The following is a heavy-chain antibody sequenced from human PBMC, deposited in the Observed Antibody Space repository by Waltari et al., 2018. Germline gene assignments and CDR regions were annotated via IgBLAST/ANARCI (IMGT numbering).Heavy chain of an antibody. J-gene: IGHJ4*02. CDR2: IIPILGIA. D-gene: IGHD1-26*01. CDR3: ARGEGVGATRGYFDY. V-gene: IGHV1-69*02. CDR1: EGTFRSYT. Sequence: QVQLVQSGAEVKKPGSSVTVSCNASEGTFRSYTISWVRQAPGQGLEWMGRIIPILGIANYAQKFQGRVTITADKSTSTAYMELSSLRSEDTAVYYCARGEGVGATRGYFDYWGQGTLVTVSS.